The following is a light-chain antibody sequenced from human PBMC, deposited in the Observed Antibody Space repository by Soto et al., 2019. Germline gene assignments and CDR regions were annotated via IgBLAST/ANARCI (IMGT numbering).Light chain of an antibody. CDR2: LEGSGSY. CDR3: ETWDSNTHV. V-gene: IGLV4-60*02. Sequence: QAVVTQSSSASASLGSSVKLTCTLSSGHSSYIIAWHQQQPGKAPRYLMKLEGSGSYNKGSGVPDRFSGSSSGADRYLTISNLQFDDEADYYCETWDSNTHVFGGGTKVTVL. CDR1: SGHSSYI. J-gene: IGLJ3*02.